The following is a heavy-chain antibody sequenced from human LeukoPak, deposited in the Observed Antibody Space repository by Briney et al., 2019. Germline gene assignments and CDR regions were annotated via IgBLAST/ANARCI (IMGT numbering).Heavy chain of an antibody. D-gene: IGHD3-22*01. CDR2: ISGSGGST. Sequence: GGSLRLSCAASGFTLSSYAMSWVRQAPGKGLAWVSAISGSGGSTYYADSVKGRFTISRDNSKNTLYLQMNSLRAEDTAVYYCAKTSYSWGYYYDSSGYYDYWGQGTLVTVSS. CDR3: AKTSYSWGYYYDSSGYYDY. V-gene: IGHV3-23*01. CDR1: GFTLSSYA. J-gene: IGHJ4*02.